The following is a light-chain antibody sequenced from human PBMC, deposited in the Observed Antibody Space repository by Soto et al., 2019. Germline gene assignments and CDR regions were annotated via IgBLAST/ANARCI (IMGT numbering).Light chain of an antibody. CDR1: SSDVGGYNY. Sequence: QSVLTQPPSASGSPGDSVTISCTGTSSDVGGYNYVSWYQQHPGKAPQLMIYEVSRRPSGVPDRFSGSKSGNTASLTVSGLQAEDEADYYCSSYAGSNNLLFGGGTKLTVL. CDR2: EVS. CDR3: SSYAGSNNLL. V-gene: IGLV2-8*01. J-gene: IGLJ2*01.